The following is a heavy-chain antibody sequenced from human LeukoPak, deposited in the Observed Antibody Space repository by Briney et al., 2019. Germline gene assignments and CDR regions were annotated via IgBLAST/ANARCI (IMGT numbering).Heavy chain of an antibody. D-gene: IGHD2-8*01. CDR2: INPSGGST. V-gene: IGHV1-46*01. CDR3: ARGGHLYCTNGVCYDHYCYYGMDV. J-gene: IGHJ6*02. Sequence: ASVKVSCKASGYTFTSYYMHWVRQAPGQGLEWMGIINPSGGSTSYAQKFQGRVTMTRDTSTSTVYMELSSLRSEDTAVYYCARGGHLYCTNGVCYDHYCYYGMDVWGQGTTVTVSS. CDR1: GYTFTSYY.